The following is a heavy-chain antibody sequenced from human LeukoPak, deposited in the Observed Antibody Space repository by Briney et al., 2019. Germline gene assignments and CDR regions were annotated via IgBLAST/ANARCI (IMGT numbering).Heavy chain of an antibody. CDR2: IYPGDSDT. Sequence: GESLKTSCKGSGYIFTSYWIGWVRQMPGKGLEWMGIIYPGDSDTRYSPSFQGQVSISADKSISTAYLQWSSLKASDSAMYYCVRHGLGSSWFGFDYWGQGTLVTVSS. D-gene: IGHD6-13*01. CDR1: GYIFTSYW. CDR3: VRHGLGSSWFGFDY. V-gene: IGHV5-51*01. J-gene: IGHJ4*02.